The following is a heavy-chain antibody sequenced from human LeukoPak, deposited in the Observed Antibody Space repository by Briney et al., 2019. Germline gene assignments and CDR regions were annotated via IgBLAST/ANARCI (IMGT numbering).Heavy chain of an antibody. Sequence: ASVKVSCKASGYTVTGYYMHWVRQAAGQAGEWMGWSNPNSGGTNYAQKFQGWVTMTRVTSISTAYMELSRLRSDDTAVYYCASRSGYGDDAFDIWGQGTMVTVSS. V-gene: IGHV1-2*04. CDR3: ASRSGYGDDAFDI. CDR1: GYTVTGYY. D-gene: IGHD3-22*01. CDR2: SNPNSGGT. J-gene: IGHJ3*02.